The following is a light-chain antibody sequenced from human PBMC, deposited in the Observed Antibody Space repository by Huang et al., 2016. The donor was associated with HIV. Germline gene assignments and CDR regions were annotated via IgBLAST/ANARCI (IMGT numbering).Light chain of an antibody. V-gene: IGKV1-33*01. CDR3: QQYDNLLT. Sequence: DIHMTQSPSSLSASVGDRVTITCQASQDISNNLNWYQQKPVKAPNLLIYDASNLHTCLPSRFSGRGSGTDFTFTINGQQPEYFATYYCQQYDNLLTFGPGTKVDI. CDR2: DAS. CDR1: QDISNN. J-gene: IGKJ3*01.